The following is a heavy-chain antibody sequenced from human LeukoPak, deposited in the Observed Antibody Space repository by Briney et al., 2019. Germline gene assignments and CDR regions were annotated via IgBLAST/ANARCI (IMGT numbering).Heavy chain of an antibody. D-gene: IGHD2/OR15-2a*01. CDR2: IKRDGSET. Sequence: PGGSLRLSCSASGFTFNTYWVNWVRQAPGKGLEWVANIKRDGSETYYVDSVKGRFTISRDNAKNSLSLQMNSLRAEDTAVYYCARGGGNFDYWGQGTLVTVSS. V-gene: IGHV3-7*01. CDR1: GFTFNTYW. CDR3: ARGGGNFDY. J-gene: IGHJ4*02.